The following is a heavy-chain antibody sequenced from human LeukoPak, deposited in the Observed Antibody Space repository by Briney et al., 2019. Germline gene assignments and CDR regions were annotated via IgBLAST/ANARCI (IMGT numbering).Heavy chain of an antibody. V-gene: IGHV4-59*08. CDR1: GGSIRSHY. D-gene: IGHD1-1*01. CDR3: AGYGATGQFDY. J-gene: IGHJ4*02. Sequence: SETLSLTCTVSGGSIRSHYWSWIRQPPGKGLEWIGYIYYTESPNYSPSLKSRVTISVDTSKNQFSLNLSSVTAADTAVYYCAGYGATGQFDYWGQGTLVTVSS. CDR2: IYYTESP.